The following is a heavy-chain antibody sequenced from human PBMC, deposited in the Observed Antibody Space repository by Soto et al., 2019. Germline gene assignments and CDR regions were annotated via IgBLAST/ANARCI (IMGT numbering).Heavy chain of an antibody. V-gene: IGHV1-18*01. CDR3: ARDVPGYSSSWYPGY. Sequence: GSVKVSWKASGGTFSSYTISWVRQAPGQGLEWMGWISAYNGNTNHAQKLQGRVTMTTDTSTSTAYMELRSLRSDDTAVYYCARDVPGYSSSWYPGYWGQGTLVTVSS. D-gene: IGHD6-13*01. CDR1: GGTFSSYT. J-gene: IGHJ4*02. CDR2: ISAYNGNT.